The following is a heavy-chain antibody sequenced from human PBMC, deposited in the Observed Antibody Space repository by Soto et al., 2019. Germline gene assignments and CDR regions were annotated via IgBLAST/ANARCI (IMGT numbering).Heavy chain of an antibody. CDR3: ARDLKPGKEGGNEVDYYYYGMDV. CDR2: VYYSGST. CDR1: GGSISSGGYY. J-gene: IGHJ6*02. D-gene: IGHD1-1*01. V-gene: IGHV4-31*03. Sequence: KPSETLSLTCTVSGGSISSGGYYWSWIRQHPGKGLEWIGYVYYSGSTYYNPSLKSRVTISVDTSKNQFSLKLSSVTAADTAVYYCARDLKPGKEGGNEVDYYYYGMDVWGQGTTVTVSS.